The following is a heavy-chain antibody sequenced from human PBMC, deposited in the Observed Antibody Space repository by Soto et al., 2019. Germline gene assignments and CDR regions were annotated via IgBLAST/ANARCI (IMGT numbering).Heavy chain of an antibody. CDR2: TYYSGST. CDR3: ANSYGDYVSY. Sequence: QLQLQESGPGLVKPSETLSLTCTVSGGSISSSTYYWGWIRQPPGKGLEWIGSTYYSGSTYYNPSLKSRVTISVDTSNNPFSLKLISVTAADTAVYYCANSYGDYVSYWGQGTLVTVSS. CDR1: GGSISSSTYY. V-gene: IGHV4-39*01. J-gene: IGHJ4*02. D-gene: IGHD4-17*01.